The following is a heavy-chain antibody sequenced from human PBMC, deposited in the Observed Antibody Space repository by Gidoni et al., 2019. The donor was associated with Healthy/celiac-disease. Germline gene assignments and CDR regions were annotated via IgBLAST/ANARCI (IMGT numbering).Heavy chain of an antibody. CDR3: ARDGDPSYCGGDCYPDY. J-gene: IGHJ4*02. CDR1: GYYLSSGYY. V-gene: IGHV4-38-2*02. CDR2: IYHGGST. Sequence: QVQLQEAGPGLVKPSETLSLTCTVSGYYLSSGYYWRWIRQPPGKGLEWIGSIYHGGSTHYHPSLKSRFPISVGTSQTQFSLKLSPVTAAVTAVYYCARDGDPSYCGGDCYPDYWGQGTLVTVSS. D-gene: IGHD2-21*02.